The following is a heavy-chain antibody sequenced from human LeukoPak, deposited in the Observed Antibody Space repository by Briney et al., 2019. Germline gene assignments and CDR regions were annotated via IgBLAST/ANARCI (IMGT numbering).Heavy chain of an antibody. J-gene: IGHJ4*01. CDR1: GYTFTSYG. CDR2: ISAYDGNT. V-gene: IGHV1-18*01. CDR3: ARDQRYGLGNIAY. Sequence: GASVKVSCKASGYTFTSYGISWVRQAPGQGLEGMGWISAYDGNTTYAQKLKGRVTMTTDKSTSTAYMELRSLRSDDTAVYYCARDQRYGLGNIAYCGQRSPLTVSS. D-gene: IGHD3-10*01.